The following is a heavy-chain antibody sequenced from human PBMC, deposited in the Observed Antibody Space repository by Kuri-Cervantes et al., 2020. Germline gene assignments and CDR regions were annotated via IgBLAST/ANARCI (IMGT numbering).Heavy chain of an antibody. CDR2: IIPIFGTA. V-gene: IGHV1-69*13. D-gene: IGHD1-26*01. J-gene: IGHJ2*01. CDR1: GGTFSSYA. CDR3: ARLGGIVGATTRVWYFDL. Sequence: SVKVSCKASGGTFSSYAISWVRQAPGQGLEWMGGIIPIFGTANYAQKFQGRVTITADESTSTAYMELSSLRSEDTAVYYCARLGGIVGATTRVWYFDLWGRGTLVTVSS.